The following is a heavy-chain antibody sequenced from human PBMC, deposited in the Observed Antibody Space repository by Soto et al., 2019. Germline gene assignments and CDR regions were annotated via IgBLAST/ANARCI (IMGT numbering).Heavy chain of an antibody. CDR1: GFTFSSEP. CDR2: ISYDGTYK. CDR3: ARQGGSMGVCYFDY. D-gene: IGHD2-15*01. V-gene: IGHV3-30*03. Sequence: SCAASGFTFSSEPMHCVRHTPGKGLEWVAAISYDGTYKYHVDSVKGRLTISRDNSKNTLYLQMNSLRPEDTAVYYCARQGGSMGVCYFDYWGQGSLVLVSS. J-gene: IGHJ4*02.